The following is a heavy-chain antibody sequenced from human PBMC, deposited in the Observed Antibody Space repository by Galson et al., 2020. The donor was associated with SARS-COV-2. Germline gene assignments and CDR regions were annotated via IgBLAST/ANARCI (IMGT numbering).Heavy chain of an antibody. CDR1: GFTFSSYG. CDR2: IWYDGSNK. D-gene: IGHD6-13*01. Sequence: GGSLRLSCAASGFTFSSYGMHWVRQAPGKGLGWVAVIWYDGSNKYYADSVKGRFTISRDNSKNTLYLQMNSLRAEDTAVYYCARDQGYSSSTAGYGMDVWGQGTTVTVSS. V-gene: IGHV3-33*01. CDR3: ARDQGYSSSTAGYGMDV. J-gene: IGHJ6*02.